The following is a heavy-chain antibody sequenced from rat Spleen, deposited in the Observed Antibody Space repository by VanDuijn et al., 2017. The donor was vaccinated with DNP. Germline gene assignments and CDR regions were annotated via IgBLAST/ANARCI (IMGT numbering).Heavy chain of an antibody. V-gene: IGHV5-58*01. J-gene: IGHJ3*01. CDR1: GFTFSSYW. CDR2: INTDGGRT. CDR3: AKEEFGVTFAY. D-gene: IGHD4-3*01. Sequence: EVQLVETGGGLVQPGRSLKLSCVASGFTFSSYWMYWIRQAPGKGLEWVASINTDGGRTYFPDSVKGRFTFSRDNAENTVYLQMNSLRSEDTATYYCAKEEFGVTFAYWGQGTLVTVSS.